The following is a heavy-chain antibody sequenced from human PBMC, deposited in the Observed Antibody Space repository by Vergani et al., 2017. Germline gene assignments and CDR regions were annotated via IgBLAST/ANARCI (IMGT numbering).Heavy chain of an antibody. CDR2: IYYSGTT. V-gene: IGHV4-31*01. Sequence: QVQLQESGPGLVKASQTLSLTCSVSGASVGSGGIYWGWVRPRPGMGLDWIGYIYYSGTTYYNPSLESLLTISLDTSETHHSLKLTSVTAADTAVYYCARQKDYYMDVWGKGAPVTVS. CDR3: ARQKDYYMDV. J-gene: IGHJ6*03. CDR1: GASVGSGGIY.